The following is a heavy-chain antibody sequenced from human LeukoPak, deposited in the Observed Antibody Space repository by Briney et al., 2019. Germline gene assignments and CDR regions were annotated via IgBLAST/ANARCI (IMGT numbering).Heavy chain of an antibody. CDR1: GGTFSSYA. Sequence: SVKVSCKASGGTFSSYAISWVRQAPGQGLEWMGGIIPIFGTANYAQKFQGRVTITADESTSTAYMELSSLRSEDTAVYYCARVNHYDILTGPLLGGFDYWGQGTLVTVSS. CDR2: IIPIFGTA. CDR3: ARVNHYDILTGPLLGGFDY. D-gene: IGHD3-9*01. V-gene: IGHV1-69*13. J-gene: IGHJ4*02.